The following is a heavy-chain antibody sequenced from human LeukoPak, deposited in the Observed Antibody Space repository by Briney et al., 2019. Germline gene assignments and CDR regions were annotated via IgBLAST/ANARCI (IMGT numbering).Heavy chain of an antibody. V-gene: IGHV4-59*01. CDR1: DGSISSYY. D-gene: IGHD4-17*01. J-gene: IGHJ5*02. CDR3: ARGPDYGDLHWFDP. CDR2: IYYSGST. Sequence: SETLSLTCTVSDGSISSYYWSWIRQPPGKGLEWIGYIYYSGSTNYNPSLKSRVTISVDTSKNQFSLKLSSVTAADTAVYYCARGPDYGDLHWFDPWGRGTLVTVSS.